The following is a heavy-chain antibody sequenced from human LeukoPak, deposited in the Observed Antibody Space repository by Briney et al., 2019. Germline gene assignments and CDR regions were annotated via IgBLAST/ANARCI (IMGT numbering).Heavy chain of an antibody. CDR2: IYTSGST. Sequence: NPSETLSLTCTVSGGSISSYYWSWIRQPAGKGLEWIGRIYTSGSTNYNPSLKSRVTISVDTSKNQFSLKLSSVTAADTAVYYCARDLAVAGNHYYYMDVWGKGTTVTVSS. V-gene: IGHV4-4*07. J-gene: IGHJ6*03. CDR1: GGSISSYY. CDR3: ARDLAVAGNHYYYMDV. D-gene: IGHD6-19*01.